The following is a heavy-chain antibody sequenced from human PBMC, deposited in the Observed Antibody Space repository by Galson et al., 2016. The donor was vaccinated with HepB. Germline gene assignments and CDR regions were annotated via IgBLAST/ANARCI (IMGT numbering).Heavy chain of an antibody. CDR2: IYYSGST. V-gene: IGHV4-30-4*01. Sequence: LSLTCTVSGGSISSGDYYWSWIRQPPGKGLEWIGYIYYSGSTYHSPSLKSRVTISVDTSKNQFSLKLNSVPAADTAVYYCARGSAFGGVDNWGQGTLVTVSS. D-gene: IGHD3-16*01. CDR3: ARGSAFGGVDN. J-gene: IGHJ4*02. CDR1: GGSISSGDYY.